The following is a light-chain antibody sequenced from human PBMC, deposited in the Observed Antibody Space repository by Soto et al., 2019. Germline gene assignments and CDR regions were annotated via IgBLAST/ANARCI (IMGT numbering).Light chain of an antibody. CDR3: QHYNNWPPWT. CDR2: GAS. J-gene: IGKJ1*01. CDR1: QSVSSN. Sequence: EIVMTQSPATLSVSPGERATLSCRASQSVSSNLAWHQQKPGQAPRILIYGASTRATGIPARFSGSGSGTEFTLTISSLQSEDFAIYYCQHYNNWPPWTFGQGTKVEIK. V-gene: IGKV3-15*01.